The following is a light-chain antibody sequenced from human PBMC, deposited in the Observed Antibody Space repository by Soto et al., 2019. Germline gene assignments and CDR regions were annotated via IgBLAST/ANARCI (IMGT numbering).Light chain of an antibody. J-gene: IGKJ3*01. V-gene: IGKV1-5*03. CDR1: QSISSW. CDR3: QQYGSSPFT. Sequence: EIQMTHSPSTLSASVGDRFTITCRASQSISSWLAWYQQKPGKAPKLLINKASSLESGVPSRFSGSGSGTDFTLTISRLEPEDFAVYYCQQYGSSPFTFGPGTKVAI. CDR2: KAS.